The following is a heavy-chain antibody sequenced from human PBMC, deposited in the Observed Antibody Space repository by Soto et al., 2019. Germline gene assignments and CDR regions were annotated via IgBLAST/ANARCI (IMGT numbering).Heavy chain of an antibody. CDR1: GYSFTSYW. CDR3: ARAFWSGYFYYGMDV. J-gene: IGHJ6*02. CDR2: IYPGDSDT. D-gene: IGHD3-3*01. V-gene: IGHV5-51*01. Sequence: GESLKISCKGSGYSFTSYWIGWVRQMTGKGLEWMGIIYPGDSDTRYSPSFQGQVTISADKSISTAYLQWSSLKASDTAMYYCARAFWSGYFYYGMDVWGQGTTVTVSS.